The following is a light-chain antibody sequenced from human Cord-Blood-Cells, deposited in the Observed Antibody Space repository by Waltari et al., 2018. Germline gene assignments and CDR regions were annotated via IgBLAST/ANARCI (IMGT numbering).Light chain of an antibody. J-gene: IGLJ1*01. CDR3: SSYTSSSTLV. Sequence: QSALTQPASVSGYPGLSLTISWSGTRSDVDGYNYSAWYQQHPGKAPNLMIYDVSKRPSGVSNRFSGSKSGNTASLTISGLQAEDEADYYCSSYTSSSTLVFGTGTKVTVL. CDR2: DVS. V-gene: IGLV2-14*01. CDR1: RSDVDGYNY.